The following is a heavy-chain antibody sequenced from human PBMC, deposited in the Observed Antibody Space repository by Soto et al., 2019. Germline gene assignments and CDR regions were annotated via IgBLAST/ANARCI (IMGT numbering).Heavy chain of an antibody. CDR2: VFHSGSV. CDR1: GGSISGDYYH. Sequence: QVQLQQSGPGLVKPSQTLSLTCTVSGGSISGDYYHWTWIRQSPGKGLEWIGYVFHSGSVLYNPSLQSRLNISVDTSKNQFSLRLSSVTAADTAVDFCAREDDGGDRDYYGLDVWGQGATVTVSS. V-gene: IGHV4-30-4*08. D-gene: IGHD2-21*02. J-gene: IGHJ6*02. CDR3: AREDDGGDRDYYGLDV.